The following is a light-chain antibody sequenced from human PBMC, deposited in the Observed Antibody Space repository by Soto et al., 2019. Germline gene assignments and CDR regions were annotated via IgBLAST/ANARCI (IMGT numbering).Light chain of an antibody. CDR2: DAS. CDR1: QSISSY. V-gene: IGKV1-5*01. J-gene: IGKJ1*01. Sequence: IQMTQSTYSLSASVGDRVTITCRASQSISSYLNWYQQKPGKAPKLLIYDASTLESGVPSRFSGSRSGTEFTLTISSLQPDDFATYYCQQYNSYSWTFGQGTKVDIK. CDR3: QQYNSYSWT.